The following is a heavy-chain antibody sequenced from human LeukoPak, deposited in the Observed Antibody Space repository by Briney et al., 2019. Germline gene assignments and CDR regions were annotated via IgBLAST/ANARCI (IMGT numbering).Heavy chain of an antibody. CDR2: IYSGGST. CDR3: ARDLRFGEKDYYYGMDV. D-gene: IGHD3-10*01. CDR1: GFTVSSNY. V-gene: IGHV3-53*01. J-gene: IGHJ6*04. Sequence: GGSLRLSCAASGFTVSSNYMSWVRQAPGRRLEWVSVIYSGGSTYYADSVKGRFTISRDNSKNTLYLQMNSLRAEDTAVYYCARDLRFGEKDYYYGMDVWGKGTTVTVSS.